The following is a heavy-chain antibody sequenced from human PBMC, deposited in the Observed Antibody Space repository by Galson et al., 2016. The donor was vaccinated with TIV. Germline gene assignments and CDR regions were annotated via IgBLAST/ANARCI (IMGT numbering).Heavy chain of an antibody. CDR1: GGSISSGGFY. J-gene: IGHJ1*01. V-gene: IGHV4-31*03. Sequence: TLSLTCNVSGGSISSGGFYWSWIRQHPRKGLEWIGNIYYSGSTSYNPSLESRITISVDTSKNQFSLNLGSVTAADTAVYYCARWADSGSYYQYFHHWGPGTLVTVSS. CDR3: ARWADSGSYYQYFHH. CDR2: IYYSGST. D-gene: IGHD1-26*01.